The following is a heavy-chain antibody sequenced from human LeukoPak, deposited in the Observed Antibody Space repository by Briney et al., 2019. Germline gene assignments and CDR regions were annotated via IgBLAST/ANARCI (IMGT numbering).Heavy chain of an antibody. J-gene: IGHJ3*02. CDR3: AKDSSSSEGAGAFDI. D-gene: IGHD6-6*01. CDR1: GFTFDDYA. CDR2: ISWNSGSI. V-gene: IGHV3-9*03. Sequence: GGSLRLSCAASGFTFDDYAMHWVRQAPGKGLEWVSGISWNSGSIGYADSVKGRFTISRDNAKNSLYLQMNSLRAEDMALYYCAKDSSSSEGAGAFDIWGQGTMVTVSS.